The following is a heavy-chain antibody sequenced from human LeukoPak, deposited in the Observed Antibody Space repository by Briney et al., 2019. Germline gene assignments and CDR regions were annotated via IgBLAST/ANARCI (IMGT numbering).Heavy chain of an antibody. V-gene: IGHV4-59*05. J-gene: IGHJ3*02. Sequence: SETLSLTCTVSGGSIISYYWRWIRQPPGKGLEWIGSIYYSGSTYYNPSLKSRVTISVDTSKNQFSLKLSSVTAADTAVYYCARVGYDYGDYAAFDIWGQGTMVTVSS. CDR1: GGSIISYY. D-gene: IGHD4-17*01. CDR2: IYYSGST. CDR3: ARVGYDYGDYAAFDI.